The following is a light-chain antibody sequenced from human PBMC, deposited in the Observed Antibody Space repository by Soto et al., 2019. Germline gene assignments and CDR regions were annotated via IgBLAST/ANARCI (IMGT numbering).Light chain of an antibody. V-gene: IGLV1-47*02. Sequence: VLTQPPSASGTPGQRVTISCSGSSSNIGNNYVYWYQHLPGTAPKLLIYSNNQRPSGVPDRFSASKSGSSASLAISGLRSEDEADYYCAAWDDSLNMVFGGGTKVTVL. CDR1: SSNIGNNY. CDR3: AAWDDSLNMV. J-gene: IGLJ2*01. CDR2: SNN.